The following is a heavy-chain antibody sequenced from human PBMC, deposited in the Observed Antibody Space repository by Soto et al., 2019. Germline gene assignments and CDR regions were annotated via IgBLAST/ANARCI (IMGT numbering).Heavy chain of an antibody. D-gene: IGHD2-2*01. J-gene: IGHJ6*02. CDR2: IIPISGTA. Sequence: QVQLVQSGAEVKKPGSSVKVSCKASGGTFSSYAISWVRQAPGQGLEWMGGIIPISGTANYAQKFQGRVTITADESPSTAYMELSRLRSEETAVYYCARSQGSSTSLEIYYYYYYGMDVWGQGTTVTVFS. CDR1: GGTFSSYA. CDR3: ARSQGSSTSLEIYYYYYYGMDV. V-gene: IGHV1-69*01.